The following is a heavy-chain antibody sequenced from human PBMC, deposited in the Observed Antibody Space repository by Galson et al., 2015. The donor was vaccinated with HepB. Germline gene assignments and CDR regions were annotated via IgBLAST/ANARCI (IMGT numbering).Heavy chain of an antibody. V-gene: IGHV3-33*05. CDR2: ISFDGGRK. Sequence: SLRLSCAASGFTFRNYAMRWVRQAPGKGLEWVAFISFDGGRKHFGDSVKGRFTISRDNSKNTLSLHMHSLRIEDTGLYYCARSAADWNDGRYYMDHQHYMDVWGSGTTVTVS. CDR1: GFTFRNYA. D-gene: IGHD1-1*01. J-gene: IGHJ6*03. CDR3: ARSAADWNDGRYYMDHQHYMDV.